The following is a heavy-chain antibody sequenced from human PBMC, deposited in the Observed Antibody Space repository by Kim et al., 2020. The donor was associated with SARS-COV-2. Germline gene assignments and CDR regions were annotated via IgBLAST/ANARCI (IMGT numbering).Heavy chain of an antibody. V-gene: IGHV3-21*04. CDR1: GFTFSAYD. J-gene: IGHJ4*02. D-gene: IGHD6-19*01. CDR3: AREGIAVAGENSFDY. Sequence: GGSLRLSCAASGFTFSAYDMNWVRQAPGKGMEWVSFISSSSYIYYADSVKGRFIISRDNAKNSLYLQMNSLRAEDTALYYCAREGIAVAGENSFDYWGQG. CDR2: ISSSSYI.